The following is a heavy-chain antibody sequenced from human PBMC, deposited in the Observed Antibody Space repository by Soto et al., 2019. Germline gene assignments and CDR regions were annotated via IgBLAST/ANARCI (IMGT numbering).Heavy chain of an antibody. CDR3: ASTLGYCSGGSCYSTFCGFDY. CDR1: GGTFSSYT. J-gene: IGHJ4*02. Sequence: SVKVSCKASGGTFSSYTISWVRQAPGQGLEWMGGIIPIFGTANYAQKFQGRVTITADESTSTAYMELSSLRSEDTAVYYCASTLGYCSGGSCYSTFCGFDYWGQGTLVTVSS. CDR2: IIPIFGTA. D-gene: IGHD2-15*01. V-gene: IGHV1-69*13.